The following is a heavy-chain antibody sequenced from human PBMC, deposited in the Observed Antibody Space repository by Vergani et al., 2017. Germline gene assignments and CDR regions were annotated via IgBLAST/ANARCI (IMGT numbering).Heavy chain of an antibody. CDR2: MNPNSGNT. J-gene: IGHJ6*03. CDR3: ARWGAYNGNDFYYDYYMDV. CDR1: GYTFTSYD. V-gene: IGHV1-8*01. D-gene: IGHD1-1*01. Sequence: QVQLVQSGAEVKKPGASVKVSCKASGYTFTSYDINWVRQATGQGLEWMGWMNPNSGNTGYAQKFQGRVTMTRNTSISTAYMELSSLRSEDTAVYYCARWGAYNGNDFYYDYYMDVWGKGTTVTVSS.